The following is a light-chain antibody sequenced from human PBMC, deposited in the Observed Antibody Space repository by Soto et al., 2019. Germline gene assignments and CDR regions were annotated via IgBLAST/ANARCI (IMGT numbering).Light chain of an antibody. J-gene: IGKJ1*01. CDR3: QQYKNWPWT. V-gene: IGKV3-15*01. CDR2: GAS. CDR1: QSVSSN. Sequence: EIVMTQSPATLSVSPGERATLSCRASQSVSSNLAWYQQKPGQAPRLLIYGASTRATGIPASFSGSGSGTEFTLTISSLHSEDFAVYYCQQYKNWPWTFGQVTKVEIK.